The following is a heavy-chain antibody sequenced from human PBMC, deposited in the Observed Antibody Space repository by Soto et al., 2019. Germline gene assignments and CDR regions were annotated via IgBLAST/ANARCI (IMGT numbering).Heavy chain of an antibody. CDR1: SGSISSSNW. D-gene: IGHD6-13*01. Sequence: QVQLQESGPGLVKPSGTLSLTCAVSSGSISSSNWWRWVRQSTGKGLEWIGEIYHSGSTNYNPSLKSRVTISVDKSKSQFSLKLSSVTAADTAVYYCARRDSGSWYGWFDPWGQGTLVTVSS. CDR2: IYHSGST. J-gene: IGHJ5*02. CDR3: ARRDSGSWYGWFDP. V-gene: IGHV4-4*02.